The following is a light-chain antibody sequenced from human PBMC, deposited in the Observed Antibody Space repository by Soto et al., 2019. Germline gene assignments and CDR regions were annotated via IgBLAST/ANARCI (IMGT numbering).Light chain of an antibody. CDR1: SSDIGGYNY. J-gene: IGLJ2*01. Sequence: QSVLTQPASVSGSPGQSITISCTGTSSDIGGYNYVSWYQQHPGKAPKLMIYDVSARPSGVSNRFSGSKSGNTASLTISGLQAEDEADYYCSSCIGSSTLVVFGGGTKVTVL. CDR2: DVS. V-gene: IGLV2-14*01. CDR3: SSCIGSSTLVV.